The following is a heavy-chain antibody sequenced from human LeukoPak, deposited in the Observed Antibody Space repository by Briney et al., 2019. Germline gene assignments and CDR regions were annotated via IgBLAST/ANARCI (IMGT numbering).Heavy chain of an antibody. D-gene: IGHD5-24*01. CDR2: ISAYNGNT. V-gene: IGHV1-18*01. Sequence: ASVKVSCKASGYTFTTCGITWVRQAPGQGLEWMGWISAYNGNTNYAQKLQGRVIMTTDTSTSTAYMELRSLRSDDTAVYYCARALVDGYKELGYWGQGTLVTVSS. J-gene: IGHJ4*02. CDR3: ARALVDGYKELGY. CDR1: GYTFTTCG.